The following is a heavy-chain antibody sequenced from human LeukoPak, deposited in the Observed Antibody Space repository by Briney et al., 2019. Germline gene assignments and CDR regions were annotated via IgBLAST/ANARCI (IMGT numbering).Heavy chain of an antibody. J-gene: IGHJ4*02. CDR1: EFTFSSHA. CDR2: ISGSGGST. V-gene: IGHV3-23*01. Sequence: GGSLRLSCAASEFTFSSHAMSWVRQAPGKGLEWVSAISGSGGSTYYADSVKGRFTISRDNSKNTLYLQMNSLRAEDTAVYYCAKDVSAVATYGVYWGQGTLVTVSS. D-gene: IGHD6-19*01. CDR3: AKDVSAVATYGVY.